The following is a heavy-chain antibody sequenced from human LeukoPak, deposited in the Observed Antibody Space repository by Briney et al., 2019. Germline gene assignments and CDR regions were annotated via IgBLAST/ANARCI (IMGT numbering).Heavy chain of an antibody. V-gene: IGHV4-4*07. D-gene: IGHD3-9*01. Sequence: PSETLSLTCTASGGSISSYYWSWIRQPAGNGLEWIGRIYTSGSTNYNPSLKSRVTMSVDTSKNQFSLKLSSVTAADTAVYYCARDGDYDILTGYLHAFDIWGQGTMVTVSS. CDR3: ARDGDYDILTGYLHAFDI. CDR2: IYTSGST. CDR1: GGSISSYY. J-gene: IGHJ3*02.